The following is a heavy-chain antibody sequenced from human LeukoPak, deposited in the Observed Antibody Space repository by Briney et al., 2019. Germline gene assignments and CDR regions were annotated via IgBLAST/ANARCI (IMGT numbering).Heavy chain of an antibody. V-gene: IGHV1-2*02. CDR3: ATQRGSYLWGTDFDY. CDR2: INPNSGDT. J-gene: IGHJ4*02. Sequence: ASVKVSCKASGYTFTGYYMHWVRQAPGQGLEWMGWINPNSGDTKHAQKSQGRVTMTRDTSISTAYMELSRLRSDDTAVYYCATQRGSYLWGTDFDYWGQGTLVTVSS. D-gene: IGHD3-16*01. CDR1: GYTFTGYY.